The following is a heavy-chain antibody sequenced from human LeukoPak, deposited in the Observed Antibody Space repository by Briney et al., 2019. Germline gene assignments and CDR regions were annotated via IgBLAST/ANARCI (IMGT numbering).Heavy chain of an antibody. V-gene: IGHV3-33*01. J-gene: IGHJ4*02. D-gene: IGHD2-15*01. Sequence: PGGSLRLSCAASGFTFSKYGMHWVRQAPGEGLEWVAVIWHNGMNKYYADSVKGRFTTSRDNSKNTLYLQMNSLRAEDTAVYYCARDRGSNDPIDYWGQGTLVTVSS. CDR2: IWHNGMNK. CDR1: GFTFSKYG. CDR3: ARDRGSNDPIDY.